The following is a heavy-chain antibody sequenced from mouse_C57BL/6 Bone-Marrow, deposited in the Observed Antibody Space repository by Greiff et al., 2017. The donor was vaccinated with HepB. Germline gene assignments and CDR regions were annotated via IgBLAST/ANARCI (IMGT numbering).Heavy chain of an antibody. CDR2: ISSGGSYT. D-gene: IGHD1-1*01. V-gene: IGHV5-6*01. Sequence: EVQVVESGGDLVKPGGSLKLSCAASGFTFSSYGMSWVRQTPDKRLEWVATISSGGSYTYYPDSVKGRFTISRDNAKNTLYLQMSSLKSEDTAMYYCASQGFITTVVATVVCVYFDYWGQGTTLTVSS. J-gene: IGHJ2*01. CDR1: GFTFSSYG. CDR3: ASQGFITTVVATVVCVYFDY.